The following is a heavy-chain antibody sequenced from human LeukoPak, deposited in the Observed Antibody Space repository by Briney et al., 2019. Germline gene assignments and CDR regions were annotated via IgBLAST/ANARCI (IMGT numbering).Heavy chain of an antibody. Sequence: ASVKVSCEASGYTFTSYGISWVRQAPGQGLEWMGWISVHNGNTNYAQKLQGRVTMTTDTSTSTAYMELRSLRSDDTAVYYCARERGMRPCNSFDTWGQGTLVTVSS. CDR2: ISVHNGNT. D-gene: IGHD2/OR15-2a*01. CDR3: ARERGMRPCNSFDT. J-gene: IGHJ5*02. V-gene: IGHV1-18*01. CDR1: GYTFTSYG.